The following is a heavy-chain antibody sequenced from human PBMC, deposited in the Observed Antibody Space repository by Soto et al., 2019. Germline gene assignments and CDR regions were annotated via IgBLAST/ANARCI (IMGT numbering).Heavy chain of an antibody. V-gene: IGHV3-33*01. D-gene: IGHD3-10*01. CDR2: IWYDGSNK. J-gene: IGHJ5*02. Sequence: PGGSLRLSCAASGFTFSSYGMHWVRQAPGKGLEWVTVIWYDGSNKYYADSVKGRFTISRDNSKNTLYLQMNSLRAEDTAVYYCARDLLSGSRENLPGWFDPWGLGTLVTVSS. CDR1: GFTFSSYG. CDR3: ARDLLSGSRENLPGWFDP.